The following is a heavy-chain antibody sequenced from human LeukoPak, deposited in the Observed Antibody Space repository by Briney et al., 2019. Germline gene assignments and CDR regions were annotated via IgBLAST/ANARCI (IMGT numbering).Heavy chain of an antibody. V-gene: IGHV3-48*02. D-gene: IGHD2-15*01. J-gene: IGHJ4*02. CDR2: ISSSSSPI. CDR3: ARRYCSGGNCHFDC. Sequence: GGSLRLSCAASGYTFSTYSMSWVRQAPGKGLEWVSHISSSSSPIYYADSVKGRFTISRDNAKNSLYLQMDGLRDEDAAVYYCARRYCSGGNCHFDCWGQGTLVTVSS. CDR1: GYTFSTYS.